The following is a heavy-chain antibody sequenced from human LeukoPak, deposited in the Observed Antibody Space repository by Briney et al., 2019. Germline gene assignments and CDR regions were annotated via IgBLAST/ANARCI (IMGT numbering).Heavy chain of an antibody. D-gene: IGHD6-13*01. V-gene: IGHV5-51*01. Sequence: GESLKISCKGSGYSFTSYWIGWVRQMPGKGLEWMGIIYPGDSDTRYSPSFQSQVAISADKSISTAYLQWSSLKASDTAMYYCARGHSSSWHQYYYYGMDVWGQGTTVTVSS. CDR3: ARGHSSSWHQYYYYGMDV. CDR2: IYPGDSDT. J-gene: IGHJ6*02. CDR1: GYSFTSYW.